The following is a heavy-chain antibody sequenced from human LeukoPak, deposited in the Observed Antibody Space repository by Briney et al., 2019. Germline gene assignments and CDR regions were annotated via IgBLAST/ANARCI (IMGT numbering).Heavy chain of an antibody. D-gene: IGHD5-12*01. J-gene: IGHJ4*02. V-gene: IGHV3-21*01. CDR3: ARDLLDSGYGGY. CDR2: ISYI. CDR1: GFIFSSYS. Sequence: KAGGSLRLSCAASGFIFSSYSMNWVRQAPGKGLEWVSSISYIYYADSVKGRFTISRDNAKNSLYLQMNSLRAEDTAVYYCARDLLDSGYGGYWGQGTLVTVSS.